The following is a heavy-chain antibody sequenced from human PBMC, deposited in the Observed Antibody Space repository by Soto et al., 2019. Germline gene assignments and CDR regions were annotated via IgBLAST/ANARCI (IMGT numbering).Heavy chain of an antibody. Sequence: EVQLVESGGGLVKPGGSLRLSCAASGFTFSNAWMNWVRQAPGKGLEWVGRIKSKTDGGTTDYAAPVKGRFTISRDDSKNTLYLQMNSLKTEDTAVYYCAILTGDYYYYYYGMDVWGQGTTVTVSS. CDR3: AILTGDYYYYYYGMDV. V-gene: IGHV3-15*07. CDR2: IKSKTDGGTT. CDR1: GFTFSNAW. J-gene: IGHJ6*02. D-gene: IGHD3-9*01.